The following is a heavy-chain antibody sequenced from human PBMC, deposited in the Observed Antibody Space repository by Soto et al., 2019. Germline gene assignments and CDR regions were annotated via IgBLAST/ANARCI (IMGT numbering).Heavy chain of an antibody. CDR3: ARDVVSRAAFSYYNHGMDV. CDR2: ISAYNGVT. D-gene: IGHD3-3*02. Sequence: RASVKVSCKAFGYTFTDYGISWVRQAPGQGLEWMGWISAYNGVTNYAQTFQGRFTMTRDTSTSTAYMELRSLTSDDTAVYYCARDVVSRAAFSYYNHGMDVWGQGTTVTVSS. CDR1: GYTFTDYG. V-gene: IGHV1-18*01. J-gene: IGHJ6*02.